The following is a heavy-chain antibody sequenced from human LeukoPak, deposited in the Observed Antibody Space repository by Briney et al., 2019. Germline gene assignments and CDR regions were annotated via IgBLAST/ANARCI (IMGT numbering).Heavy chain of an antibody. CDR3: ARVDSSDITVDS. V-gene: IGHV3-21*01. CDR2: IRSSSSYT. CDR1: GFTFSKAW. Sequence: NPGGSLRLSCAASGFTFSKAWMNWVRQAPGKGLEWVSTIRSSSSYTYYADSVKGRFTISRDNAKNSLYLQMNSLRAEDTAVYYCARVDSSDITVDSSGQGTLVTVSS. D-gene: IGHD6-25*01. J-gene: IGHJ4*02.